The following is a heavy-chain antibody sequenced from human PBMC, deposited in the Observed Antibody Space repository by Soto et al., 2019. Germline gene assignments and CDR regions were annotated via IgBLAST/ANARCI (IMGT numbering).Heavy chain of an antibody. CDR2: IIPIFGTA. Sequence: SVKVSCETSGGTFSRHAISWVRQAPGHGLEWMGGIIPIFGTANYAQKFQGRVTITADESTSTAYMELSNLRSEDTAVYYCARDGIINIWPYYFGMDVWGQGTTVTVSS. D-gene: IGHD3-9*01. V-gene: IGHV1-69*13. CDR1: GGTFSRHA. J-gene: IGHJ6*02. CDR3: ARDGIINIWPYYFGMDV.